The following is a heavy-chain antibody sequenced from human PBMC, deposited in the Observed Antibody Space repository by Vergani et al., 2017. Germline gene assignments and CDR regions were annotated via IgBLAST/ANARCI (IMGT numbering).Heavy chain of an antibody. Sequence: EVQLLESGGDLVQPGGSLRLSCAASGFTFIMHAMSWVRQAPGKGLEWVSTLSASDRRTHYADSVKGRFTIARDNSKNTLFLHMNSLRPEDTAVYYCAKVGRSGVGSTFGAFDRWGEGRMVTDCS. D-gene: IGHD2-2*01. CDR3: AKVGRSGVGSTFGAFDR. CDR2: LSASDRRT. CDR1: GFTFIMHA. V-gene: IGHV3-23*01. J-gene: IGHJ3*02.